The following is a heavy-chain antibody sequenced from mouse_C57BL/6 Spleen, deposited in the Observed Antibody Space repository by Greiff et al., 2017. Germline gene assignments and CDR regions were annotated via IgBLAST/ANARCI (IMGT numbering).Heavy chain of an antibody. CDR2: ISSGSSTI. CDR3: ATSNYDYAMDY. CDR1: GFTFSDYG. Sequence: EVQVVESGGGLVKPGGSLKLSCAASGFTFSDYGMHWVRQAPEKGLEWVAYISSGSSTIYYADTVKGRFTISRDNAKNTLFLQMTSLRSEDTAMYYCATSNYDYAMDYWGQGTSVTVSS. D-gene: IGHD2-5*01. J-gene: IGHJ4*01. V-gene: IGHV5-17*01.